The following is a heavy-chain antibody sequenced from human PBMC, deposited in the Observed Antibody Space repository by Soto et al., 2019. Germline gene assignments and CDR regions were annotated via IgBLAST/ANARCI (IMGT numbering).Heavy chain of an antibody. CDR2: IYYSGST. Sequence: SETLSLTCTVSGGSISSGGYYWSWIRQHPGKGLEWIGYIYYSGSTYYNPSLKSRVTISVDTSKNQFSLKLSSVTAADTAVYYCARAGGYYVSSVYFDYWGQGTLVTVSS. CDR1: GGSISSGGYY. CDR3: ARAGGYYVSSVYFDY. D-gene: IGHD3-22*01. V-gene: IGHV4-31*03. J-gene: IGHJ4*02.